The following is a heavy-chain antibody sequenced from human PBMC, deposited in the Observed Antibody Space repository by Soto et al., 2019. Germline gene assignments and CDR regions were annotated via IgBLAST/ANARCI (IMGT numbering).Heavy chain of an antibody. D-gene: IGHD3-10*01. J-gene: IGHJ6*02. CDR2: IIPILGIA. V-gene: IGHV1-69*02. CDR1: GGTFSSYT. CDR3: ASLMSSGYYYGMDV. Sequence: SVKVSCKSSGGTFSSYTISWVRQAPGQGLEWMGRIIPILGIANYAQKIQGRVTITADKSTSTAYMELSSLRSEDTAVYYCASLMSSGYYYGMDVWGQGTTVTVSS.